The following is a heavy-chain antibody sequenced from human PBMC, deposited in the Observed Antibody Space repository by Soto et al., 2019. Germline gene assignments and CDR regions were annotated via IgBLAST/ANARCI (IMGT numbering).Heavy chain of an antibody. CDR3: VRGQFSAFDC. CDR2: TYYRSKWSS. J-gene: IGHJ4*02. CDR1: GDSVSRNGVA. V-gene: IGHV6-1*01. Sequence: QVQLHQSGPGLVKPSQTLSLTCAISGDSVSRNGVAWNWIRQSPSRGLEGLGRTYYRSKWSSDYAVSVKSRIAINPDTSKSQFALQLNSVTPEDTAVYYCVRGQFSAFDCWGQGTLVTVSS.